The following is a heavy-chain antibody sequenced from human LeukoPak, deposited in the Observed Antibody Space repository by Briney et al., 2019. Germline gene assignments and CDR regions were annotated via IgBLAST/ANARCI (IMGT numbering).Heavy chain of an antibody. V-gene: IGHV4-30-4*01. CDR2: IYYSGST. J-gene: IGHJ4*02. Sequence: SETLSLTCTVSGGSISSGDYYWSWIRQPPGKGLEWIGYIYYSGSTYYNPSLKSRVTISVDTSKNQFSLKLSSVTAADTAMYYCARRRRDSSGSLYFDYWGQGILVTVSS. CDR3: ARRRRDSSGSLYFDY. D-gene: IGHD3-22*01. CDR1: GGSISSGDYY.